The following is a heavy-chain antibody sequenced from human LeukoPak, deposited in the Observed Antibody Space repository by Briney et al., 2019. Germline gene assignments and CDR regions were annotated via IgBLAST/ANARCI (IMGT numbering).Heavy chain of an antibody. V-gene: IGHV3-21*01. J-gene: IGHJ4*02. Sequence: GGSLRLSCAASGFTFSSYSMNWVRQAPGKGLEWVSSISSSSSYIYYADSVKGRFTISRDNAKNSLYLQMNSLRAEDTAVYYCARDGPGGLEYYYAGCFDYWGQGTLVTVSS. CDR2: ISSSSSYI. D-gene: IGHD3-10*01. CDR1: GFTFSSYS. CDR3: ARDGPGGLEYYYAGCFDY.